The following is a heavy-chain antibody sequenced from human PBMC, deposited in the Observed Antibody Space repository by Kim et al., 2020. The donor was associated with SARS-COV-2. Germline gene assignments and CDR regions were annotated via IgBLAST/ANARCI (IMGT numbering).Heavy chain of an antibody. J-gene: IGHJ4*02. CDR3: AKDRSLGRSSGYYVY. CDR2: ISHDGSNK. V-gene: IGHV3-30*18. D-gene: IGHD3-22*01. CDR1: GFTFSSYG. Sequence: GGSLRLSCAASGFTFSSYGMHWVRQAPGKGLEWVAVISHDGSNKYYADSVKGRFTISRDNSKNTLYLQMNSLRAEDTAVYYCAKDRSLGRSSGYYVYWGQGTLVTVSS.